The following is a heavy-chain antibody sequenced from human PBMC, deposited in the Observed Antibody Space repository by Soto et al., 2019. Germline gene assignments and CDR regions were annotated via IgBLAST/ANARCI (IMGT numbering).Heavy chain of an antibody. J-gene: IGHJ4*02. CDR1: GFTFSSYE. CDR3: ARDFGHGYYLDY. Sequence: GGSLRLSCAASGFTFSSYEMNWVRQAPGKGLEWVSYISSSGSTIYYADSVKGRFTTSRDNAKNSLYLQMNSLRAEDMAVYFCARDFGHGYYLDYWGRGTLVTVSS. CDR2: ISSSGSTI. V-gene: IGHV3-48*03. D-gene: IGHD3-3*01.